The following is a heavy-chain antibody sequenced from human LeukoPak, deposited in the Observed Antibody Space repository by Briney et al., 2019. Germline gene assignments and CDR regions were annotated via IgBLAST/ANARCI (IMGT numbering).Heavy chain of an antibody. CDR3: ARDQNPGEFGY. D-gene: IGHD3-10*01. CDR2: IWYDGGNK. CDR1: GFTFSTYG. Sequence: GGSLRLSCAASGFTFSTYGMHWVRQAPGKGLEWVAIIWYDGGNKYYADSVKGRFTISRDNSNNTLYLQMNSLRAEDTAVYYCARDQNPGEFGYWGQGTLVTVSS. J-gene: IGHJ4*02. V-gene: IGHV3-33*01.